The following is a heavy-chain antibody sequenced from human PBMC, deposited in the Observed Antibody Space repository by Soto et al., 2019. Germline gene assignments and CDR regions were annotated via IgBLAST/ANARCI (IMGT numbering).Heavy chain of an antibody. CDR3: ARPMSGIAGYFDY. V-gene: IGHV3-33*01. Sequence: QVQLVESGGGVVQPGRSLRLSCAASGFTFSRYGMHWVRQAPGKGLEWVAVIWYDGSNKYYADSVKGRFTISRDNSKNTLYLQMNSLRAEDTAVYYCARPMSGIAGYFDYWGQGTLVIVSS. J-gene: IGHJ4*02. D-gene: IGHD6-13*01. CDR2: IWYDGSNK. CDR1: GFTFSRYG.